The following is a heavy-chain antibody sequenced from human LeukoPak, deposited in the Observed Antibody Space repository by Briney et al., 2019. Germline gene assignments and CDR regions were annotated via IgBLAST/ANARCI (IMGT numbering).Heavy chain of an antibody. D-gene: IGHD1-26*01. CDR3: ARTENSGSYSSRYFQH. Sequence: GGSLRLSCAASGFTVSSNYMSWVRQAPGKGLEWVSVIYSGGSTYYADSVKGRFTISRDNSKNTLYLQMNSLRAEGTAVYYCARTENSGSYSSRYFQHWGQGTLVTVSS. CDR2: IYSGGST. CDR1: GFTVSSNY. V-gene: IGHV3-53*01. J-gene: IGHJ1*01.